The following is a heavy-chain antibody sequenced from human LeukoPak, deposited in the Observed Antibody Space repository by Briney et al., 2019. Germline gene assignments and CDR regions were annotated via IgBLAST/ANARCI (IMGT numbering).Heavy chain of an antibody. Sequence: ASGKASCKASGYIFTGYDMHWVRQAPGQRRGWRGWINPNSGGTDYAQKLRCRVTMPRDTSISTVYTALNRLISDDPARQCCAVDVQQLANYYYYVLDVWGQGTTVSVSS. V-gene: IGHV1-2*02. CDR3: AVDVQQLANYYYYVLDV. CDR1: GYIFTGYD. D-gene: IGHD6-13*01. J-gene: IGHJ6*02. CDR2: INPNSGGT.